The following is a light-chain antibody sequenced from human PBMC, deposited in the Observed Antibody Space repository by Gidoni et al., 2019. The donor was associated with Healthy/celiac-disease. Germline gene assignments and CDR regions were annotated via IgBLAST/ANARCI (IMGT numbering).Light chain of an antibody. CDR1: QSVLYSSNNKNY. Sequence: DIVMTQSPDSLAASLGERDTINCKSSQSVLYSSNNKNYLAWYQQKPGQPPKLLIYWASTRESGVPDRFSGSGSGTDFTLTSSSLQAEDVAVYYCQQDYSTPYTFGQGTKLEIK. CDR2: WAS. V-gene: IGKV4-1*01. J-gene: IGKJ2*01. CDR3: QQDYSTPYT.